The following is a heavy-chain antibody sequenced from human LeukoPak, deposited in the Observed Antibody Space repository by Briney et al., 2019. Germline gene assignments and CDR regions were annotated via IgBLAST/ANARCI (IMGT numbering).Heavy chain of an antibody. CDR3: AIHPSDSSGYFSY. CDR2: TDTKTGNP. D-gene: IGHD3-22*01. V-gene: IGHV7-4-1*02. J-gene: IGHJ4*02. CDR1: GYTFSSCA. Sequence: ASVKVSCKASGYTFSSCAINWVRQAPGQGLEYMGWTDTKTGNPTYAQGFTGRFVFSLDTSVSTAYLQISSLKAEDTAVYYCAIHPSDSSGYFSYWGQGALVTVSS.